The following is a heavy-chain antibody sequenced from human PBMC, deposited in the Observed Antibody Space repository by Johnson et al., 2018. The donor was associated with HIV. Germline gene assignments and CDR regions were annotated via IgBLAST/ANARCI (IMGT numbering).Heavy chain of an antibody. V-gene: IGHV3-30*04. CDR3: ARDPNYYDSAAFDI. CDR2: ISYDGSNK. CDR1: GFTFSSYA. J-gene: IGHJ3*02. Sequence: QLVESGGGVVQPGRSLRLSCAASGFTFSSYAMHWVRQAPGKGLEWVAVISYDGSNKYYADSVKGRFTISRDNSKNTLYLQMNSLRAEDTAVYYCARDPNYYDSAAFDIWGQGTMVTVSS. D-gene: IGHD3-22*01.